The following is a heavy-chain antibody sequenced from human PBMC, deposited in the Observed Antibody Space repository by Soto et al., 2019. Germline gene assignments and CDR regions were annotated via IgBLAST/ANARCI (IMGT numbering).Heavy chain of an antibody. Sequence: QVQLVQSGAEVKKPGSSVKVSCKASGGTFSSYAITWVRQAPGQGLEWMGGIISIFGTANYAQKFQGRVAITADESTSTAYMELSSLRSEDTAVYYCAYGKTGTTIAYAFDIWGQGTMVTVSS. J-gene: IGHJ3*02. V-gene: IGHV1-69*12. CDR1: GGTFSSYA. D-gene: IGHD1-7*01. CDR3: AYGKTGTTIAYAFDI. CDR2: IISIFGTA.